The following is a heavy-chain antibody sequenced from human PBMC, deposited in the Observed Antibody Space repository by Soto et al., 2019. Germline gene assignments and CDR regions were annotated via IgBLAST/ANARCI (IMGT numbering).Heavy chain of an antibody. Sequence: GGSLRLSCAIFESTVSRDWMNWVRQAPGKGLEWVAHINQDGSEKYYVDSVKGRFTISRDNAKKSLYLQMNSLRPADTAMYYCSGGVGDAFWGQGTPVTVSS. V-gene: IGHV3-7*04. CDR1: ESTVSRDW. CDR3: SGGVGDAF. CDR2: INQDGSEK. D-gene: IGHD1-26*01. J-gene: IGHJ4*02.